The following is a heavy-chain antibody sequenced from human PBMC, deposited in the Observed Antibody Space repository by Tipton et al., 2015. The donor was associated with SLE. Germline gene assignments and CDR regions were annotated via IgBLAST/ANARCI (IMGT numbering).Heavy chain of an antibody. V-gene: IGHV3-48*03. D-gene: IGHD3-10*01. CDR2: ISSSGSTI. CDR1: GFTLSNHE. Sequence: GSLRLSCAVAGFTLSNHEMNWVRQAPGKGLEWVSYISSSGSTIYYADSVRGRFTISRDNAKDSLYLQMNSLRPEDTAVYFCTLRIGEFDYWGQGTLVTVSS. J-gene: IGHJ4*02. CDR3: TLRIGEFDY.